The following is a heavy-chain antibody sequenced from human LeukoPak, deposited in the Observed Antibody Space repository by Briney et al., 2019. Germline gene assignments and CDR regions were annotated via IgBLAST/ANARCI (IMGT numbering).Heavy chain of an antibody. CDR2: ISPDGSST. Sequence: GGSLRLSCAASGFTFANFWMHWVRQAPGKGLVWVSRISPDGSSTTYADSVKGRFTVSRDNAKNTLYLQMGSLRAEDTAVYHCARLTVTGTNYWGQGTLVTVSS. CDR3: ARLTVTGTNY. J-gene: IGHJ4*02. V-gene: IGHV3-74*01. D-gene: IGHD6-19*01. CDR1: GFTFANFW.